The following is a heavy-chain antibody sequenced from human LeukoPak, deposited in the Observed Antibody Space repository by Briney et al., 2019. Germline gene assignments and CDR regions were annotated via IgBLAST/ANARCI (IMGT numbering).Heavy chain of an antibody. D-gene: IGHD4-17*01. CDR3: ARVVGDYHTFDY. Sequence: SVKVSCKASGGTFISYAISWVRQAPGQGLEWMGRIIPILGIANYAQKFQGRVTITADKSTSTAYMELSSLRSEDTAVYYCARVVGDYHTFDYWGQGTLVTVSS. CDR2: IIPILGIA. J-gene: IGHJ4*02. V-gene: IGHV1-69*04. CDR1: GGTFISYA.